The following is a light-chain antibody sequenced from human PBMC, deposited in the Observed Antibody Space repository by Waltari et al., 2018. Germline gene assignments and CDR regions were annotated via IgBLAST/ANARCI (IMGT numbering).Light chain of an antibody. J-gene: IGLJ1*01. CDR3: SSYTSSSTLV. V-gene: IGLV2-14*01. CDR2: EVS. CDR1: TSDVGGYNY. Sequence: QSALTQPASVSGSPGQSITISCTGPTSDVGGYNYASWYQQHPGKAPKLMIYEVSNRPSGVSNRFSGSKSGKTASLTISGLQAEDGADYYCSSYTSSSTLVFGTGTKVTVL.